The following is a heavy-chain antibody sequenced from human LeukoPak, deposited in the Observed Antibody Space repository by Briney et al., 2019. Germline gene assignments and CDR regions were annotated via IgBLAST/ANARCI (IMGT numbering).Heavy chain of an antibody. Sequence: SETLSLTCTVSGGSIISSSSSSYYWGWIRQSPGKGLEWIGYIYYSGSTNYNPSLKSRVTISVDTSKNQFSLKLSSVTAADTAVYYCARVPMDDYVWGSYRPDHYFDYWGQGTLVTVSS. J-gene: IGHJ4*02. V-gene: IGHV4-61*05. CDR2: IYYSGST. CDR3: ARVPMDDYVWGSYRPDHYFDY. CDR1: GGSIISSSSSSYY. D-gene: IGHD3-16*02.